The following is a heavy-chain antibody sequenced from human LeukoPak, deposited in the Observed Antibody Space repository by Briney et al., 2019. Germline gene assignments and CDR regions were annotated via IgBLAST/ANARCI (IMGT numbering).Heavy chain of an antibody. CDR1: GGSISSRSYY. Sequence: SETLSLLCTVSGGSISSRSYYWGWIRQPPGKGLEWIGTIYHSGSTYYNPSLKSRVTISVDTSKNQFSLKLSSVTAADTAVYYCARRGKRLVGTTTGFDYWGQGTLVTVSS. CDR3: ARRGKRLVGTTTGFDY. D-gene: IGHD1-26*01. J-gene: IGHJ4*02. CDR2: IYHSGST. V-gene: IGHV4-39*01.